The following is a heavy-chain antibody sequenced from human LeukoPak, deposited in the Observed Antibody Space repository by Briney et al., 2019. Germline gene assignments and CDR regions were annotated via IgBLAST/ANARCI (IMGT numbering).Heavy chain of an antibody. CDR3: ARDPANGRPDAYDI. D-gene: IGHD1-26*01. CDR1: GYTFTTYL. Sequence: ASVQVTFKGSGYTFTTYLIHWARQAPGQGLEWMGAGHPVTGGTNCAQRFQGRVTVPRDTSTSTVYMELSSLRSEDTAVYFCARDPANGRPDAYDIWGQGTMVTVSS. V-gene: IGHV1-46*01. CDR2: GHPVTGGT. J-gene: IGHJ3*02.